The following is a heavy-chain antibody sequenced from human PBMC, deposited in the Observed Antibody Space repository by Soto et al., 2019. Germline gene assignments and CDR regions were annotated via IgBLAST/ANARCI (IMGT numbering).Heavy chain of an antibody. J-gene: IGHJ4*02. V-gene: IGHV3-23*01. D-gene: IGHD5-12*01. Sequence: GGSLRLSCAASGFTFSSYAMSWVRQAPGKGLEWVSAISGSGGSTYYADSVKGRFTISRDNSKNTLYLQMNSLRAEDTAVYYCAKDPDHIVATISYFDYWGRGTLVTVSS. CDR3: AKDPDHIVATISYFDY. CDR2: ISGSGGST. CDR1: GFTFSSYA.